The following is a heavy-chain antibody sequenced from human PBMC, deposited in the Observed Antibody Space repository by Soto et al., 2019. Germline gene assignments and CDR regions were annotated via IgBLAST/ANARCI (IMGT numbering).Heavy chain of an antibody. V-gene: IGHV3-23*01. CDR3: AKGFLLLWFGESIQSPFDY. J-gene: IGHJ4*02. CDR1: GFTFSSYA. CDR2: ISGSGGST. Sequence: EVQLLESGGGLVQPGGSLRLSCAASGFTFSSYAMSWVRQAPGKGLEWVSAISGSGGSTYYADSVKGRFTISRDNSKNTLYLQMNSLRAEDTAVYYCAKGFLLLWFGESIQSPFDYWCQGTLVTVSS. D-gene: IGHD3-10*01.